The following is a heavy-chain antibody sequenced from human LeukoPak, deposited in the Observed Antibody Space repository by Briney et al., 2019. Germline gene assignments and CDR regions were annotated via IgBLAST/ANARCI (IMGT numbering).Heavy chain of an antibody. J-gene: IGHJ4*02. V-gene: IGHV3-48*02. CDR1: GFVFSNYN. D-gene: IGHD1-26*01. Sequence: PGGSLRLSCAASGFVFSNYNMHWVRQAPGKGLEWVSYISSSSSTIFYADSVKGRFTISRDNAKNSLYLQMNSLRDEDTAVYYCATDQSTAGPTTADYWGQGTLVTVSS. CDR2: ISSSSSTI. CDR3: ATDQSTAGPTTADY.